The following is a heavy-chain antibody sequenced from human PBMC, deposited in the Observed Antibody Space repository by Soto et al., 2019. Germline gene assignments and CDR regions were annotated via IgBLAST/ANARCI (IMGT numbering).Heavy chain of an antibody. CDR2: ISSSSSYI. CDR1: GFTFSSYS. J-gene: IGHJ6*02. V-gene: IGHV3-21*01. D-gene: IGHD6-19*01. Sequence: GGSLRLSCAASGFTFSSYSMNWVRQAPGKGLEWVSSISSSSSYIYYADSVKGRFTISRDNAKNSLYLQMNSLRAEDTAVYYCARDREIAVAGGRYYYGMDVWGQGTTVTVSS. CDR3: ARDREIAVAGGRYYYGMDV.